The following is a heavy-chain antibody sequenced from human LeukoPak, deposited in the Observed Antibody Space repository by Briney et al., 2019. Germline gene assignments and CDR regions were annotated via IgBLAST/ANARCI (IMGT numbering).Heavy chain of an antibody. CDR2: INSDSNTI. D-gene: IGHD3-3*01. Sequence: GGSLRLSCAASGFTFSSYPMNWVRQAPGKGLEWVSYINSDSNTIYYADSVKGRFTISRDNAKNSLYLQMNTLRAEDTAVYYCATEVRFLEWFNEDVDYWGQGTLVAVSS. CDR3: ATEVRFLEWFNEDVDY. J-gene: IGHJ4*02. V-gene: IGHV3-48*01. CDR1: GFTFSSYP.